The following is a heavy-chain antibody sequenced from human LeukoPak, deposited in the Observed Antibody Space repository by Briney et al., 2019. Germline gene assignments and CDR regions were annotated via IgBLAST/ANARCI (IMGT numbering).Heavy chain of an antibody. CDR2: ISTSSSTM. CDR1: GFSFSDYN. CDR3: ARDGQLSWRLQSYYMDV. J-gene: IGHJ6*03. Sequence: PGGSLRLSCAASGFSFSDYNMNWVRQAPGKGLEWLSCISTSSSTMYYADSVKGRFTISRDNAKNSLYLQMNSLRAEDTAVYYCARDGQLSWRLQSYYMDVWGKGTTVTVSS. D-gene: IGHD4-11*01. V-gene: IGHV3-48*01.